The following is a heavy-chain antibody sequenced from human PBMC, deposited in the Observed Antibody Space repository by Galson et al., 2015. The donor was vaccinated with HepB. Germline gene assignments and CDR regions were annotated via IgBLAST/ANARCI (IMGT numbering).Heavy chain of an antibody. CDR1: GFTFSSYA. Sequence: SLRLSCAASGFTFSSYAMSWVRQAPGKGLEWVSAITGGGGSTYYADSVKGRFTISRDNSKNTLYLQMNSLRAEDTAVYYCAKGHYNGSYYYLDYWGQGTLVTVSS. V-gene: IGHV3-23*01. D-gene: IGHD1-26*01. CDR2: ITGGGGST. J-gene: IGHJ4*02. CDR3: AKGHYNGSYYYLDY.